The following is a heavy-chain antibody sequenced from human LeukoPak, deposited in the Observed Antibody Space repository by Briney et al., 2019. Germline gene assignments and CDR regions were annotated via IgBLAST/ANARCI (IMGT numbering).Heavy chain of an antibody. CDR2: ISSSSPYI. CDR3: ARGPSGYHNT. Sequence: PGGSLRLSCAASGFTFSDYSMNWVRQAPGKGLEWVASISSSSPYIYYTDSVKGRFTISRDNSKNTLYLQMNSLRAEDTAVYYCARGPSGYHNTGGQGTLVTVSS. D-gene: IGHD5-12*01. CDR1: GFTFSDYS. V-gene: IGHV3-21*01. J-gene: IGHJ4*02.